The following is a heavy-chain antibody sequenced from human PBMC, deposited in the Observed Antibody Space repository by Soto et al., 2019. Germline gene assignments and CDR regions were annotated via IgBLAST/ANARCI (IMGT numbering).Heavy chain of an antibody. J-gene: IGHJ4*02. D-gene: IGHD3-10*01. Sequence: PSQPLSRTGALSGGTVSSTSSAWNWIRQSPSRGLEWLGRTYYRSKWYNEYAVSVKSRITINPDTSKNTLYLQVNSLRAEDTAVYYCVSRITMFGGLTPAYWGQGTLVTVSS. CDR2: TYYRSKWYN. V-gene: IGHV6-1*01. CDR1: GGTVSSTSSA. CDR3: VSRITMFGGLTPAY.